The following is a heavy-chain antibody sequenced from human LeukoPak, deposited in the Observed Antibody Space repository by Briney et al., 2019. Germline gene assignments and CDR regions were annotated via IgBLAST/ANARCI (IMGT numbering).Heavy chain of an antibody. J-gene: IGHJ4*02. Sequence: GGSLRLSCAASGFTFSSHWRRCGRQAPGKGLGWVTRISSEVSITSYADSVKGRVTISRENAKNTLFLQMSSLRAEDTAIYYCARISLSGWVNDHWGQGTLVTVSS. CDR3: ARISLSGWVNDH. D-gene: IGHD6-19*01. CDR1: GFTFSSHW. V-gene: IGHV3-74*01. CDR2: ISSEVSIT.